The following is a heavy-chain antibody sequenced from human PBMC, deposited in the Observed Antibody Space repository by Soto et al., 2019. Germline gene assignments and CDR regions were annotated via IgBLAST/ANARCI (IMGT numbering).Heavy chain of an antibody. CDR2: ITPLFGTA. V-gene: IGHV1-69*01. CDR3: ARVSATGIVDGDYKPDWYFDL. J-gene: IGHJ2*01. Sequence: QVQLVQSGAEVKKPGSSVKVSCKASGGTFSSYAISWVRQAPGQGLECMGGITPLFGTANYAQKFQGRVTITADETTNTAYMELSSLRSEDTAVYYCARVSATGIVDGDYKPDWYFDLWGRGTLVTVAS. D-gene: IGHD4-17*01. CDR1: GGTFSSYA.